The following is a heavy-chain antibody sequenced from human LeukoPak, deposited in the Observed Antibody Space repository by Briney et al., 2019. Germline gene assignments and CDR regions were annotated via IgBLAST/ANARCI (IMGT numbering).Heavy chain of an antibody. Sequence: SETLSLACTVSDGSISSYYWSWIRQPPGKGLEWIGYIYYSGHTNYNPSLKSRVTISVDTSKNQFSLKLISVTAADTAVYYCASIEVIAVSGNYYYMDVWGKGTTVTVSS. D-gene: IGHD6-19*01. CDR3: ASIEVIAVSGNYYYMDV. CDR2: IYYSGHT. J-gene: IGHJ6*03. V-gene: IGHV4-59*01. CDR1: DGSISSYY.